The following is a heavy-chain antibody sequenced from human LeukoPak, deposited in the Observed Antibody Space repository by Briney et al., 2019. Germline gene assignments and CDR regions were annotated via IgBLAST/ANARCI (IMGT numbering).Heavy chain of an antibody. J-gene: IGHJ4*02. D-gene: IGHD2-15*01. CDR2: ISSNGGST. CDR1: GFTFSSYA. V-gene: IGHV3-64D*06. CDR3: VKDNELLLHATDY. Sequence: GGSLRLSCSASGFTFSSYAKHWVRQAPGKGLEYVSAISSNGGSTYYADSVKGRFTISRDNSKNTLYLQMSSLRAEDTAVYYCVKDNELLLHATDYWGQGTLVTVSS.